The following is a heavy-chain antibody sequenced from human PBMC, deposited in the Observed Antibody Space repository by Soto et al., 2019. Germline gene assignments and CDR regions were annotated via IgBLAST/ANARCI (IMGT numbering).Heavy chain of an antibody. D-gene: IGHD3-22*01. V-gene: IGHV2-5*01. Sequence: SWIRQPPGKALEWLALIYWNDDKRYSPSLKSRLTITKDTSKNQVVLTMTNMDSVDTATYYCAHRPSYYYDSSGYYRFGPLDWGQGTLVTVSS. J-gene: IGHJ4*02. CDR2: IYWNDDK. CDR3: AHRPSYYYDSSGYYRFGPLD.